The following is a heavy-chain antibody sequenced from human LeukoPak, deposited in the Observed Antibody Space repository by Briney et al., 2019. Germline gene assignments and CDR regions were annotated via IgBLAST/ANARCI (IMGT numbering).Heavy chain of an antibody. J-gene: IGHJ4*02. D-gene: IGHD1-7*01. CDR1: GGSFSGYY. CDR2: INHSGST. V-gene: IGHV4-34*01. Sequence: PSETLSLTCAVYGGSFSGYYWSWIRQPPGKGLEWIGEINHSGSTNYNPSLKSRVTISVDTSKNQFSLKLSSVTAADTAVCYCARGGSYNWNYGYYFDYWGQGTLVTVSS. CDR3: ARGGSYNWNYGYYFDY.